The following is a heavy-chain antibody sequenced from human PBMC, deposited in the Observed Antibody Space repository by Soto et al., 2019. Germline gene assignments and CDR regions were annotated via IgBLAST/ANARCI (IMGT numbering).Heavy chain of an antibody. CDR3: ARVGYDILTGYYETHALDV. CDR1: GYTFTSYC. D-gene: IGHD3-9*01. J-gene: IGHJ6*02. Sequence: AASVKVSCKASGYTFTSYCISWVRQAPGQGLEWMGWISAYNGNTNYAQKLQGRVTMTTDTSTSTAYMELRSLRSDDTAVYYCARVGYDILTGYYETHALDVWGQGTTVTVSS. V-gene: IGHV1-18*01. CDR2: ISAYNGNT.